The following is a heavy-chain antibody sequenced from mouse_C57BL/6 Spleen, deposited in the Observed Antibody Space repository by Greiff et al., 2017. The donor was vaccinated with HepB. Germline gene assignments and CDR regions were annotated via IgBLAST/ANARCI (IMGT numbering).Heavy chain of an antibody. CDR3: AIGGLWLRRNYAMDY. Sequence: EVQLQQSGPELVKPGASVKISCKASGYTFTDYYMNWVKQSHGKSLEWIGDINPNNGGTSYNQKFKGKATLTVDKSSSTAYMELRSLTSEDSAVYYCAIGGLWLRRNYAMDYWGQGTSVTVSS. D-gene: IGHD2-2*01. V-gene: IGHV1-26*01. CDR1: GYTFTDYY. J-gene: IGHJ4*01. CDR2: INPNNGGT.